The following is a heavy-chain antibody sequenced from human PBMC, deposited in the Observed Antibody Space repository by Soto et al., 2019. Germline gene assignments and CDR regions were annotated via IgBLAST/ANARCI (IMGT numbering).Heavy chain of an antibody. CDR3: ARVPEGRWDDYIWGSYRLDAFDI. V-gene: IGHV1-18*01. D-gene: IGHD3-16*02. J-gene: IGHJ3*02. CDR1: GYTFTSYG. Sequence: QVQLVQPGAEVKKPGASVKVSCKASGYTFTSYGISWVRQAPGQGLEWMGWISAYNGNTNYAQKLQGRVTMTTDTSTSTAYMELRSLRSDDTAVYYCARVPEGRWDDYIWGSYRLDAFDIWGQGTMVTVSS. CDR2: ISAYNGNT.